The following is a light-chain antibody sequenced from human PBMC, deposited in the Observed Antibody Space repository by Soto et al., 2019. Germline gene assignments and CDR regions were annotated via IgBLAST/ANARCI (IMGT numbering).Light chain of an antibody. CDR1: SSDVGGYNY. V-gene: IGLV2-14*01. CDR2: DVT. CDR3: TSYTRSSSLYVV. J-gene: IGLJ2*01. Sequence: QSALTQPASVSGSPGQSITISCTGASSDVGGYNYVSWYQQHPDKAPKLMIYDVTDRPSGVSNRFSGSKSGNTASLTISGLQVEDEADYYCTSYTRSSSLYVVFGGGTKLTVL.